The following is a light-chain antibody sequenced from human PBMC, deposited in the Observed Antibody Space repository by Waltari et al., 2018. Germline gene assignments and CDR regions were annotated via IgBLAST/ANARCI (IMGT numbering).Light chain of an antibody. Sequence: QSALTQPASVSGSPGQSITISCTGTSSDVGGYNYVSWYQHPPGKAPKLICYEVSKRPPGVSYRFSGSKSGNTASRTSAGLQAEDEADYYCHSHTSSITTVIFGGGTKLTV. CDR3: HSHTSSITTVI. CDR2: EVS. J-gene: IGLJ2*01. V-gene: IGLV2-14*01. CDR1: SSDVGGYNY.